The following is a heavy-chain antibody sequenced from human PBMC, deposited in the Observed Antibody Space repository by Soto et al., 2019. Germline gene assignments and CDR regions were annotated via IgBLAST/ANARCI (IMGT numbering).Heavy chain of an antibody. CDR3: AKGHPGGSCYSGLDC. Sequence: AGGSLRLSCAASGFTFSSCAMTWVRQAPGKGLEWVLCISGSGDTTYYADSVRGRFTISRDTSKNTVYLQMNSLRVDDTAVYYCAKGHPGGSCYSGLDCWGQGTLVTVSS. J-gene: IGHJ4*02. D-gene: IGHD2-15*01. CDR2: ISGSGDTT. CDR1: GFTFSSCA. V-gene: IGHV3-23*01.